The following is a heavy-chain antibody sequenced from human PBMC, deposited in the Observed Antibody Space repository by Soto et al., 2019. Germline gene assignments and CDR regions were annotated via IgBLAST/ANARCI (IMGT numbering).Heavy chain of an antibody. D-gene: IGHD4-4*01. J-gene: IGHJ5*02. CDR1: GFTFSDSW. V-gene: IGHV3-7*01. Sequence: GGSLRLSCTASGFTFSDSWMTWVRQAPGKGLEWVARIKPDESEKKYADSVKGRFSISRDNAKNSMYLQMDSLRGEDTTVSYLVRGGSNYASWGQGTLVXVSS. CDR2: IKPDESEK. CDR3: VRGGSNYAS.